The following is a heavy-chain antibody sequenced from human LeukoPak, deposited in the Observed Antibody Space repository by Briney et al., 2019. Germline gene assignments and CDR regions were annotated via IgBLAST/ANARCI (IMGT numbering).Heavy chain of an antibody. D-gene: IGHD3-16*01. V-gene: IGHV4-38-2*02. CDR1: GYSISSGYY. J-gene: IGHJ4*02. Sequence: PSETLSLTCTVSGYSISSGYYWGWFRQPPGKGLEWIGSVYYSGSTYYNPSLKSRVTISVDTSKNQFSLTLSSVTAADTAVYYCARDHRGSYYFDYWGREPWSPSPQ. CDR2: VYYSGST. CDR3: ARDHRGSYYFDY.